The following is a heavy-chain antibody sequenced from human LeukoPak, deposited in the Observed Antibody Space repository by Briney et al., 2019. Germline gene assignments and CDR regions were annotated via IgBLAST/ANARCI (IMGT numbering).Heavy chain of an antibody. CDR1: GFTVSSNY. V-gene: IGHV3-53*01. J-gene: IGHJ4*02. Sequence: GGSLRLSCAASGFTVSSNYMSWVRQAPGKGLEWVSVIYSGGSTYYADSVKGRFTISRDNSKNTLYLQMNSLRAEDTAVYYCAKWSVLVPAAHLYYFDHWGQGILVTVSS. CDR3: AKWSVLVPAAHLYYFDH. CDR2: IYSGGST. D-gene: IGHD2-2*01.